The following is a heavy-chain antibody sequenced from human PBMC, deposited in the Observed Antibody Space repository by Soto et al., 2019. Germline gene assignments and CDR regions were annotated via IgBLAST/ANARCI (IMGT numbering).Heavy chain of an antibody. J-gene: IGHJ4*02. V-gene: IGHV3-21*01. CDR3: AKDRIQLWEFDY. CDR2: ISSSSSYI. CDR1: GFTFSSYS. D-gene: IGHD5-18*01. Sequence: PGGSLRLSCAASGFTFSSYSMNWVRQAPGKGLEWVSSISSSSSYIYYADSVKGRFTISRDNAKNSLYLQMNSLRAEDTAVYYCAKDRIQLWEFDYWGQGTLVTVSS.